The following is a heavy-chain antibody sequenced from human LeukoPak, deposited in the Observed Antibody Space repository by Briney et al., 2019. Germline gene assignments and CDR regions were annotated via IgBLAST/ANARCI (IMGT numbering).Heavy chain of an antibody. CDR1: GGSISSYY. CDR2: IYTSGST. J-gene: IGHJ6*02. D-gene: IGHD2-2*01. V-gene: IGHV4-4*07. Sequence: PSKTLSLTCTVSGGSISSYYWSWIRQPAGKGLEWIGRIYTSGSTNYNPSLRSRVTMSVDTSKNQFSLKLSSVTAADTAVYYCARDGGCSSTSCPYYYYGMDVWGQGTTVTVSS. CDR3: ARDGGCSSTSCPYYYYGMDV.